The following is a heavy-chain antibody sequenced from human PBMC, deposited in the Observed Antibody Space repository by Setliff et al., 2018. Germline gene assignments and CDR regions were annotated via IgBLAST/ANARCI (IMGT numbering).Heavy chain of an antibody. V-gene: IGHV4-4*07. Sequence: PSETLSLTCTVSGGSISSYYWSWIRQPAGKGLEWIGHIYIGGSANYNPSLKSRVPISVDTSKNQFSLKLSSVTAADTAVYYCARVWGGGWFDPWGQGTLVTVSS. D-gene: IGHD3-16*01. CDR3: ARVWGGGWFDP. J-gene: IGHJ5*02. CDR1: GGSISSYY. CDR2: IYIGGSA.